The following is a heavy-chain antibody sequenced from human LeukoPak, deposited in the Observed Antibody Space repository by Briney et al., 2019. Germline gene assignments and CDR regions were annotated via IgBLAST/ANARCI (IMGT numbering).Heavy chain of an antibody. CDR1: GYTFTSYT. CDR3: ARAHPGYSYGPPFIDY. Sequence: ASVKVSCKASGYTFTSYTMNWVRQAPGQGLEWMGWINTNTGNPTYAQGFTGRFVFSLDTSVSTAYLQISSLKAEDTAIYYCARAHPGYSYGPPFIDYWGQGTLVTVSS. D-gene: IGHD5-18*01. CDR2: INTNTGNP. V-gene: IGHV7-4-1*02. J-gene: IGHJ4*02.